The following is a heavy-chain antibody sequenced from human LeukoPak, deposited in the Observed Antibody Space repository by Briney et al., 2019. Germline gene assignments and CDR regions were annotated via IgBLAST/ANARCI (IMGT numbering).Heavy chain of an antibody. D-gene: IGHD2-21*02. CDR3: ARLGVTRGFDY. CDR1: NYSISSGYY. CDR2: IYHSGGT. V-gene: IGHV4-38-2*01. J-gene: IGHJ4*02. Sequence: SETLSLTCAVSNYSISSGYYWGWIRQPPGKGLEWIGGIYHSGGTYYNPSLKSRVTISIDTSKNQFSLRLSSVTAADTAIYYCARLGVTRGFDYWGQGTLVTVSS.